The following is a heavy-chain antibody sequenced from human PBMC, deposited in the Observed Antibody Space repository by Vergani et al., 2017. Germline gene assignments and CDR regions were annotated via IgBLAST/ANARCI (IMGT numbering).Heavy chain of an antibody. V-gene: IGHV4-61*02. D-gene: IGHD3-10*02. CDR3: ARHRCSGGFFPSSYFYGMDV. CDR2: IHTGGST. J-gene: IGHJ6*02. CDR1: GESIRSGSHY. Sequence: QVKLQESGPGLLKPSQTLSVTCTVSGESIRSGSHYWSWIRQPAGKGPEWIGHIHTGGSTDLNPSFKSRVSISVDTSKSQFSLKLNSVTVADTAVYYCARHRCSGGFFPSSYFYGMDVWGHGTTVTVSS.